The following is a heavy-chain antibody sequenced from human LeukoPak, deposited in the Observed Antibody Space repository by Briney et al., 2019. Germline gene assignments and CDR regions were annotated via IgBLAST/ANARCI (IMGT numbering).Heavy chain of an antibody. J-gene: IGHJ4*02. CDR2: ISGSGNAK. CDR1: GFSFSSYS. CDR3: ARAYVYAFDY. D-gene: IGHD2/OR15-2a*01. Sequence: GGSLRLSCAASGFSFSSYSMNWVRQAPGKGLEWVSYISGSGNAKHYTDSVKGRFTISRDNAKNALYLQMNRLSVEETAVYFCARAYVYAFDYWGQGTLVTVSS. V-gene: IGHV3-48*01.